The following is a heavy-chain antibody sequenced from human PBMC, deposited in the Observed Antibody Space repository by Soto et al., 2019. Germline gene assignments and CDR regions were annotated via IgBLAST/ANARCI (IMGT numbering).Heavy chain of an antibody. CDR3: ARGSGYSSGWYGGDYYGMDV. V-gene: IGHV6-1*01. D-gene: IGHD6-19*01. Sequence: SQTLSLTCAISGDSVSSNSAAWNWIRQSPSRGLEWLGRTYYRSKWYNDYAVSVKSRITINPDTSKNQFSLQLNSVTPEDTAVHYCARGSGYSSGWYGGDYYGMDVWGQGTTVTVSS. CDR1: GDSVSSNSAA. CDR2: TYYRSKWYN. J-gene: IGHJ6*02.